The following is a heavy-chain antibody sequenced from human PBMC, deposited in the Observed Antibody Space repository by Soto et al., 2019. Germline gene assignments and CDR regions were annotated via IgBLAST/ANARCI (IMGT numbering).Heavy chain of an antibody. CDR1: GFTFSSYA. V-gene: IGHV3-23*01. CDR2: ISGSGGIT. D-gene: IGHD2-15*01. Sequence: EVQLLESGGGLVQPGGSLRLSCAAAGFTFSSYAMSWVRQAPGKGLEWVSAISGSGGITYYADSVKGRFTNSRDNSKNTLYLQMNSLRAEDTAVYYCAKDLCTGGSCDYFDYWGQETLVTVSS. CDR3: AKDLCTGGSCDYFDY. J-gene: IGHJ4*02.